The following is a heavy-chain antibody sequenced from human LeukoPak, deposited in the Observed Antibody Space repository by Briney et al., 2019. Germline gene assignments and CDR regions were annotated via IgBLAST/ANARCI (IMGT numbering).Heavy chain of an antibody. V-gene: IGHV3-23*01. D-gene: IGHD4-23*01. CDR2: ISGSGGST. CDR1: GFMFSSYG. CDR3: ARVRDYGGNYRDY. Sequence: GGSLRLSCAASGFMFSSYGISWVRQAPGKGLEWVSAISGSGGSTYYADSVKGRFTISRDNSKNTLYLQMNSLRAEDTAVYYCARVRDYGGNYRDYWGQGTLVTVSS. J-gene: IGHJ4*02.